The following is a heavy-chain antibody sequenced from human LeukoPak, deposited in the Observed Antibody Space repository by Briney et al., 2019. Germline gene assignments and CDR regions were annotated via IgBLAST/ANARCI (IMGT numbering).Heavy chain of an antibody. V-gene: IGHV3-9*01. CDR1: GFTFDDYA. Sequence: GGSLRLSCAASGFTFDDYAMHRVRQAPGKGLEWVSGISWNSGSIGYADSVKGRFTISRDNAKNSLYLQMNSLRAEDTALYYCAKSSGWPPDDWFDPWGQGTLVTVSS. CDR2: ISWNSGSI. CDR3: AKSSGWPPDDWFDP. J-gene: IGHJ5*02. D-gene: IGHD6-19*01.